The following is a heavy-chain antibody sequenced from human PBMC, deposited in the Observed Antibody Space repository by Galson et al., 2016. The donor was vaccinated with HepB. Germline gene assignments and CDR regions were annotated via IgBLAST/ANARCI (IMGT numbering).Heavy chain of an antibody. CDR2: AWFDGSDK. V-gene: IGHV3-33*01. Sequence: SLRLSCAASGFIFNNSGMHWVRQAPGKGLGWVAVAWFDGSDKYYEDSVKGRVSIFRDKFKNTAHLDMNSLRVEATALYYCVRDPGMDGGMDVWGQGTTVTVSS. D-gene: IGHD3-10*01. CDR3: VRDPGMDGGMDV. J-gene: IGHJ6*02. CDR1: GFIFNNSG.